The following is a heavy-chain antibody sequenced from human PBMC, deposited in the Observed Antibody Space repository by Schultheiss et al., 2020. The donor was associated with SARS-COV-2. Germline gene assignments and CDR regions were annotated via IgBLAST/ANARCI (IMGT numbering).Heavy chain of an antibody. CDR1: GFTVSSSY. CDR3: AREGTGATYRYYFEY. D-gene: IGHD4/OR15-4a*01. Sequence: GGSLRLSCAASGFTVSSSYMSWVRQAPGKGLEWVSLIYSSGSTYYADSVKGRFTISRDNSKNTVSVQMNSLRAEDTAMYYCAREGTGATYRYYFEYWGQGTLVTVSS. J-gene: IGHJ4*02. CDR2: IYSSGST. V-gene: IGHV3-66*01.